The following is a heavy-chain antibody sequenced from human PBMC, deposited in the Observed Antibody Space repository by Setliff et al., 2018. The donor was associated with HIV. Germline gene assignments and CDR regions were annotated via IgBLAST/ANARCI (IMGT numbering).Heavy chain of an antibody. V-gene: IGHV4-34*01. J-gene: IGHJ4*02. CDR1: GESFSGYF. Sequence: KTSETLSLTCAVYGESFSGYFWSWIRQPPGKGLEWIGEINHSGSTNYNPSLSSPVTISLDRSKNQFSLKVSPVTAADTAMYYCARSPDYWGQGTQATVSS. CDR2: INHSGST. CDR3: ARSPDY.